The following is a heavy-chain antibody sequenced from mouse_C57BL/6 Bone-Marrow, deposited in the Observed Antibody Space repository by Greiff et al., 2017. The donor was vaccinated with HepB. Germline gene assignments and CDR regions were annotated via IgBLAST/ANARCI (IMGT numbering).Heavy chain of an antibody. CDR2: IDPSDSYT. CDR3: AADSSGPYYAMDY. D-gene: IGHD3-2*02. V-gene: IGHV1-69*01. CDR1: GYTFTSYW. J-gene: IGHJ4*01. Sequence: VKLQQPGAELVMPGASVKLSCKASGYTFTSYWMHWVKQRPGQGLEWIGEIDPSDSYTNYNQKFKGKSKLTVDKSSSTAYMQLSSLTSEDSAVYYCAADSSGPYYAMDYWGQGTSVTVSS.